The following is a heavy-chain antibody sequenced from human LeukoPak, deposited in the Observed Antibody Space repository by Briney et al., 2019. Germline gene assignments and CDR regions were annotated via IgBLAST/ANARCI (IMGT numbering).Heavy chain of an antibody. CDR2: VYHSGST. CDR3: ARYSTSRSAEY. V-gene: IGHV4-38-2*02. D-gene: IGHD4-11*01. Sequence: PSETLSLTYTVSGYSISSGYYWGWIRQPPGKGLEWIGNVYHSGSTYYNPSLKSRVTISVDTSKNQFSLQLSSVTAADTAVYYCARYSTSRSAEYWGQGTLVTVSS. CDR1: GYSISSGYY. J-gene: IGHJ4*02.